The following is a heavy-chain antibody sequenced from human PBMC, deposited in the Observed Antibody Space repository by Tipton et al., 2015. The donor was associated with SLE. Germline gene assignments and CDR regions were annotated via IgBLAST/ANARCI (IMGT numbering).Heavy chain of an antibody. V-gene: IGHV3-30-3*01. J-gene: IGHJ6*02. D-gene: IGHD6-13*01. CDR2: ISYDGSNK. Sequence: SLRLSCAASGFSFSRYVMHWVRQAPGKGLEWVAVISYDGSNKYNADSVKGRFTISRDNSKNTLYLQMNSLRAEDTAVYYCAVDSSRPYYYYGMDVWGQGTTVTVSS. CDR3: AVDSSRPYYYYGMDV. CDR1: GFSFSRYV.